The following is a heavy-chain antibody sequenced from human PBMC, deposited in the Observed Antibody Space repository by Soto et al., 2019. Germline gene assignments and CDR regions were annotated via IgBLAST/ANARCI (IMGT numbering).Heavy chain of an antibody. Sequence: PGESLKISCAASGFTFSSYAMHWVRQAPGKGLEWVAVISYDGSNKYYADSVKGRFTISRDNSKNTLYLQMNSLRAEDTAVYYCARDGQDGYYYYGMDVWGQGTTVTVSS. V-gene: IGHV3-30-3*01. CDR3: ARDGQDGYYYYGMDV. D-gene: IGHD2-15*01. J-gene: IGHJ6*02. CDR1: GFTFSSYA. CDR2: ISYDGSNK.